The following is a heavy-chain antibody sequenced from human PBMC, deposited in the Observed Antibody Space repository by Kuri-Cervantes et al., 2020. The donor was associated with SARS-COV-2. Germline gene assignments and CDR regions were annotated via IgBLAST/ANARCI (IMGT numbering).Heavy chain of an antibody. Sequence: ETLSLTCAASGFTFRTYSMIWVRQAPGKGLEWVSSISSGSDYIYYADSMKGRFTISRDNAKSSLYLQMNSLRAEDTAVYYCASFPNDYGDYGDAFDIWGQGTMVTVSS. J-gene: IGHJ3*02. CDR1: GFTFRTYS. CDR2: ISSGSDYI. D-gene: IGHD4-17*01. V-gene: IGHV3-21*03. CDR3: ASFPNDYGDYGDAFDI.